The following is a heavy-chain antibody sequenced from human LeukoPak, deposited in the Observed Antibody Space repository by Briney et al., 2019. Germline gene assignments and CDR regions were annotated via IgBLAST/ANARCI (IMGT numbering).Heavy chain of an antibody. J-gene: IGHJ4*02. CDR2: IYNSGST. V-gene: IGHV4-59*01. Sequence: PSETLSLTCTVSGGSISIYYWNWIRQPPGKGLEWIGSIYNSGSTTYNPSLKSRVTISGDTSKNQFSLKLSSVTAADTAVYYRTRDRELGFWGQGTLVTVSS. D-gene: IGHD1-26*01. CDR1: GGSISIYY. CDR3: TRDRELGF.